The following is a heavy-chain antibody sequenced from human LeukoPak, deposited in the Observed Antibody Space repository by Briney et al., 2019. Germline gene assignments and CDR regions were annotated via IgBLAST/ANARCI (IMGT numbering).Heavy chain of an antibody. CDR2: ISYDGTIK. CDR3: ARVREAYCSSTGCRTFDY. V-gene: IGHV3-30-3*01. D-gene: IGHD2-2*01. CDR1: GFTFSNYA. J-gene: IGHJ4*02. Sequence: GGSLRLSCAASGFTFSNYAMHWVRQAPGKGLEWVTIISYDGTIKDYADSVKGRFTISRDDSQNTLFLQMNSLRVEDTAVYYCARVREAYCSSTGCRTFDYWGQGTLVTVSS.